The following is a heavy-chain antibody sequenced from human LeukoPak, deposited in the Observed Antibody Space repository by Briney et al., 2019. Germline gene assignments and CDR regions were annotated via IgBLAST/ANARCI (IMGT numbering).Heavy chain of an antibody. J-gene: IGHJ4*02. Sequence: SETLSLTCTVSGGSISSSSYYWGWIRQPPGKGLEWIGSIYYSGSTYYNPSLKSRVTISVDTSKNQFSLKLSSVTAADTAVYYCARDPGMAAAAPHFDYWGQGTLVTVSS. CDR2: IYYSGST. V-gene: IGHV4-39*07. CDR1: GGSISSSSYY. D-gene: IGHD6-13*01. CDR3: ARDPGMAAAAPHFDY.